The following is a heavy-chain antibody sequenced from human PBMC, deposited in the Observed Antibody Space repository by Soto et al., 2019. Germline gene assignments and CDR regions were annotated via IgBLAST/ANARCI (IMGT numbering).Heavy chain of an antibody. J-gene: IGHJ4*02. CDR2: ISYDGSNK. CDR1: GFTFSSYG. CDR3: AKSYDSISGFDY. V-gene: IGHV3-30*18. Sequence: GGSLRLSCAASGFTFSSYGMHWVRQAPGKGLEWVAVISYDGSNKYYADSVKGRFTISRDNSKNTLYLQMNSLRAEDTAVYYCAKSYDSISGFDYRGQGTLVTVSS. D-gene: IGHD3-22*01.